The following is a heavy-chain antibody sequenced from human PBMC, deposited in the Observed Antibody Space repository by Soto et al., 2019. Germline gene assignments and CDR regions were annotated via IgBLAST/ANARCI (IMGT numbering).Heavy chain of an antibody. Sequence: QVQLVQSGAEVKNPGASVKVSCKASGYTFTRYGIGWARQAPGQGLEWMGWINTSNGNTNYAQNAQGRVTLPTDTXXSTAYMELRSLRSNDTAIYYCAMVDVYVTPSPQDVWGQGTTVIVSS. J-gene: IGHJ6*02. CDR3: AMVDVYVTPSPQDV. CDR1: GYTFTRYG. V-gene: IGHV1-18*01. D-gene: IGHD3-16*01. CDR2: INTSNGNT.